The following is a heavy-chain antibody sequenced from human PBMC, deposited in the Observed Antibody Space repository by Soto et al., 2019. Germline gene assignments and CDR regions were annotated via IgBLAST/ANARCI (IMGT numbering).Heavy chain of an antibody. CDR3: TRPGRDSSGYYYSY. CDR2: IRSKANSYAT. CDR1: GFTFSGSA. Sequence: PGGSLRLSCAASGFTFSGSAMHWVRQSSGKGLEWVGRIRSKANSYATAYAASVKGRFTISRDDSKNTAYLQMSSLKTEDTAVYYCTRPGRDSSGYYYSYWGQGTLVTVSS. J-gene: IGHJ4*02. D-gene: IGHD3-22*01. V-gene: IGHV3-73*01.